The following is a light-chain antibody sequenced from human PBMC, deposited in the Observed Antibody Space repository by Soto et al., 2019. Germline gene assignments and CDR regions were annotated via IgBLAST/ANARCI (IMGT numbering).Light chain of an antibody. J-gene: IGLJ3*02. V-gene: IGLV1-40*01. Sequence: QSVLTQPPSVSGAPGQRVTISCTGSSSNIGAGYDVHWYQQLPGTAPKLLIYGNCNRPSGVPDRFSGSKSGTSASLAITGLQAEHEADYDCQSSDSSLSGSVFGGGTKVTVL. CDR2: GNC. CDR1: SSNIGAGYD. CDR3: QSSDSSLSGSV.